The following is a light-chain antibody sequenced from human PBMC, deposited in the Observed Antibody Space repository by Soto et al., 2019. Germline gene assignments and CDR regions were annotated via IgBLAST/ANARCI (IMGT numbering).Light chain of an antibody. CDR3: QQYNSYPS. CDR1: QSISSW. V-gene: IGKV1-5*03. Sequence: DIQMTQSPSTLSASVGDRVTITCRASQSISSWLAWYQQKPGKAPKLLIYKASSLESGVPSRFSGSGSGTEFTLTISILQPDDFATYYCQQYNSYPSFGQGNKLEIK. J-gene: IGKJ2*01. CDR2: KAS.